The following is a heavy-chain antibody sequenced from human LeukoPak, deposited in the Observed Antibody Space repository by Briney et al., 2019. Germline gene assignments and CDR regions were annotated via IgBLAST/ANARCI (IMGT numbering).Heavy chain of an antibody. CDR1: GFTFSDYY. D-gene: IGHD6-19*01. Sequence: GGSLRLSCAASGFTFSDYYMSWIRQAPGKGLEWVSYIGSSGRTIYYADSVEGRFTISRDNAKNSLYLQMNSLRAEDTAVYYCARDGKAVAVAFDIWGQGTMVTVSS. CDR2: IGSSGRTI. CDR3: ARDGKAVAVAFDI. V-gene: IGHV3-11*04. J-gene: IGHJ3*02.